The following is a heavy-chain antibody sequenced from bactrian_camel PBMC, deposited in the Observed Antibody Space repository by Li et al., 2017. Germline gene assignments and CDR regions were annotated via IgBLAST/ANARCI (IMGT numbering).Heavy chain of an antibody. Sequence: HVQLVESGGGSVQAGGSLSLSCAASEYTYSSNCMAWFRQAPGKEREGVASIHAGGLTPSYLDSVKGRFTISRDDAKDTLYLQLNDLKTEDTAMYYCAEAYAGSAWSIFSDWGQGTQVTVS. J-gene: IGHJ4*01. V-gene: IGHV3S1*01. CDR2: IHAGGLTP. CDR3: AEAYAGSAWSIFSD. CDR1: EYTYSSNC. D-gene: IGHD1*01.